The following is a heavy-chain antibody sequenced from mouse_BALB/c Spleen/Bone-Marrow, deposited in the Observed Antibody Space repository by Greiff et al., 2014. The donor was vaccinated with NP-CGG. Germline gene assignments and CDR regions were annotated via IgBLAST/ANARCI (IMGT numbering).Heavy chain of an antibody. CDR1: GYTFTSYT. J-gene: IGHJ2*01. D-gene: IGHD1-2*01. CDR3: SRFITTSTEYFDY. V-gene: IGHV1-4*01. CDR2: INPSSGYT. Sequence: VQLQQSGAELARPGASVKMSCKASGYTFTSYTMHWVKQRPGQGLEWIGYINPSSGYTNYNQKFKDKATLTADKSSSTAYMQLSSMTSEDAAVYYYSRFITTSTEYFDYWGQGTTLTVPS.